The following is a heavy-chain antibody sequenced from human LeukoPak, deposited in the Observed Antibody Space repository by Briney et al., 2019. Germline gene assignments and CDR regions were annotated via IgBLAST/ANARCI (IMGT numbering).Heavy chain of an antibody. CDR2: IIWNSGSI. D-gene: IGHD4-17*01. CDR3: AKDADLGDSSAFDI. CDR1: GFTFSTYS. J-gene: IGHJ3*02. V-gene: IGHV3-9*01. Sequence: GGSLRLSCAASGFTFSTYSMNWVRQAPGKGLEWVSGIIWNSGSIAYADSVEGRFTISRDNAKNSLYLQMNSLRAEDTALYYCAKDADLGDSSAFDIWGQGTMVTVSS.